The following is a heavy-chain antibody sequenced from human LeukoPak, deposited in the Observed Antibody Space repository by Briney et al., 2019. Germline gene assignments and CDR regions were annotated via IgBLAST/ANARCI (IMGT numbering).Heavy chain of an antibody. D-gene: IGHD2-8*01. CDR1: GDSVSSNSAA. Sequence: SQTLSLTCAISGDSVSSNSAAWNWIRQSPSRGLEWLGRTHYRSKWYNDYAVSVKSRITINLDTSKNQFSLQLNSVTPEDTAVYYCARDGQGYCTNGVCYRAYYYYMDVWGKGTTVTVSS. J-gene: IGHJ6*03. CDR3: ARDGQGYCTNGVCYRAYYYYMDV. V-gene: IGHV6-1*01. CDR2: THYRSKWYN.